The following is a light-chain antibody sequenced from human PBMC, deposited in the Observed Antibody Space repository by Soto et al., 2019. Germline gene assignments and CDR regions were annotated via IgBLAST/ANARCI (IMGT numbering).Light chain of an antibody. CDR2: DAS. V-gene: IGKV3-11*01. CDR3: QQRSKWPLT. CDR1: QSISSY. J-gene: IGKJ4*01. Sequence: EIVLTQSPATLSLSPGERATLSCRASQSISSYLGWYQQKPGQAPRLLIYDASNRAAGIPARFSGSGSGTDFTLTISSLEPEGFAVYYCQQRSKWPLTFGGGTKVEIK.